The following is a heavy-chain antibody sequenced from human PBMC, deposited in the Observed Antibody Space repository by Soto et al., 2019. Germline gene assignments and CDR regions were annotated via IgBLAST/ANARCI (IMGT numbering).Heavy chain of an antibody. CDR1: GVTIISGGYS. V-gene: IGHV4-30-2*01. Sequence: TSETLSLTCAVSGVTIISGGYSWSWIRQPPGKGLEWIGYIYHSGSTYYNPSLKSRFTISRDNAKNSLYLHMNSLGAEDTAVYYCARATGADKEDYWGQGTLVTVSS. D-gene: IGHD3-10*01. CDR2: IYHSGST. CDR3: ARATGADKEDY. J-gene: IGHJ4*02.